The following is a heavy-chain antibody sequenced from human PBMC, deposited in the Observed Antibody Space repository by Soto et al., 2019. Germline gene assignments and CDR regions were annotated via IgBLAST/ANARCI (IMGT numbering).Heavy chain of an antibody. Sequence: ASVKVSCKASGYTFTSYGISWVRQAPGQGLEWMGWISAYNGNTNYAQKLQGRVTMTTDTSTSTAHMELRSLRSDDTAVYYLARDLSYGSGSYYYGQGTLVRVSS. CDR1: GYTFTSYG. CDR3: ARDLSYGSGSYY. CDR2: ISAYNGNT. V-gene: IGHV1-18*01. D-gene: IGHD3-10*01. J-gene: IGHJ4*02.